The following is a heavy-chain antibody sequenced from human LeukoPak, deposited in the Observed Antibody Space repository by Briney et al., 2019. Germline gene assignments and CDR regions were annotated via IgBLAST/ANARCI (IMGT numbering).Heavy chain of an antibody. Sequence: SQTLSLTCAISGDSVSSNSAAWNWIRQSPSRGLEWLGRTYYRSKWYNDYAVSVKSRITINPDTSKNQFSLQLSSVTAADTAVYYCARRGSVWGWHYYYMDVWGKGTTVTISS. CDR3: ARRGSVWGWHYYYMDV. J-gene: IGHJ6*03. CDR1: GDSVSSNSAA. D-gene: IGHD3-16*01. CDR2: TYYRSKWYN. V-gene: IGHV6-1*01.